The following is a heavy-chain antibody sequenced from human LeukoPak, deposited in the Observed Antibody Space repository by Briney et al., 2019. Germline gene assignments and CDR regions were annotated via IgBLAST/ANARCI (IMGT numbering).Heavy chain of an antibody. J-gene: IGHJ4*02. CDR2: FWAHGRSQ. CDR3: ARDDDTTSHYSLFQY. D-gene: IGHD3-22*01. V-gene: IGHV3-33*01. Sequence: GGSLRLSCAASGFTLSKYGVHWVRQAPGKGLEWVAVFWAHGRSQYYSDSVKGRFSISRDTSRSTVYLQMNSLRAEDTAVYYCARDDDTTSHYSLFQYWGQGTRVTVSS. CDR1: GFTLSKYG.